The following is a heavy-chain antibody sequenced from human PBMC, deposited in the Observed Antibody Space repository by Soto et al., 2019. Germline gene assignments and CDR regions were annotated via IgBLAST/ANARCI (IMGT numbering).Heavy chain of an antibody. D-gene: IGHD1-26*01. V-gene: IGHV1-69*08. Sequence: QVQLVQSGAEVKKPGSSVKVSCKASGGTFSSYTFSWVRQAPGQGPEWMGRIMSMLGITNYAQKFQGRVTLTADKSTSTTYMELSSLRSEDTAVYYCARDRLGLLAVWGQGTTVTVSS. CDR1: GGTFSSYT. J-gene: IGHJ6*02. CDR3: ARDRLGLLAV. CDR2: IMSMLGIT.